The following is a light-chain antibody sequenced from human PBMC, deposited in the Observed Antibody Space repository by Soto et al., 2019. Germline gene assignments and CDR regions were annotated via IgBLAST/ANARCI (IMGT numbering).Light chain of an antibody. Sequence: DIQMTQSPSSLSVSVGERVTITCRASQSISSWLAWYQQKPGKAPKLLIYDASSLESGVPSRFSGSGSGTEFTLTISSLQPDDLATYYCQQCSSYSLTFGQGTKVGIK. CDR1: QSISSW. J-gene: IGKJ1*01. V-gene: IGKV1-5*01. CDR2: DAS. CDR3: QQCSSYSLT.